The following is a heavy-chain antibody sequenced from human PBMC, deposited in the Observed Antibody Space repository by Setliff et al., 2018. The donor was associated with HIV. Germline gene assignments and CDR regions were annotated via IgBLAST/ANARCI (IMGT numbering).Heavy chain of an antibody. CDR2: IRYDGSKK. J-gene: IGHJ3*02. D-gene: IGHD3-22*01. Sequence: GESLKISCEMSSFIFKDYGMNWVRQAPGKGLEWVAFIRYDGSKKYHADSVKGRFTISRDNYKNTLYLQMNSLRAEDTAVYYCAKGDYYDTTYDAFDIWRQGTMVTVSS. CDR3: AKGDYYDTTYDAFDI. CDR1: SFIFKDYG. V-gene: IGHV3-30*02.